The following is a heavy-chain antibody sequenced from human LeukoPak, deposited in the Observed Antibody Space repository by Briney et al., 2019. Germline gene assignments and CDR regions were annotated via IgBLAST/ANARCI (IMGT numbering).Heavy chain of an antibody. J-gene: IGHJ4*02. CDR2: INPSGGTT. CDR3: AREWERSSGWSHFDY. D-gene: IGHD6-19*01. CDR1: GYTFINYF. Sequence: ASVKVSCKASGYTFINYFPHWVRQAPGQGLEWMGIINPSGGTTGYAQKFQGRVSMTRDTSTSTVYMELSSLRSEDTALYYCAREWERSSGWSHFDYWGQGTLLTVSS. V-gene: IGHV1-46*01.